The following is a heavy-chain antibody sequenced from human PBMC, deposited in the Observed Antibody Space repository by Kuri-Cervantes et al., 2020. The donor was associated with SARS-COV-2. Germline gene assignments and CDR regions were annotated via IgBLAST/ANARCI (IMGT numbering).Heavy chain of an antibody. V-gene: IGHV3-74*01. CDR3: AKVSWGYGDED. CDR2: INSDGSST. Sequence: GGSLRLSCAASGFTFSSYWMHWVRQAPGKGLVWVSRINSDGSSTSYADSVKGRFTISRDNAKNTLYLQMNSLRAEDTAVYYCAKVSWGYGDEDWGQGTLVTVSS. J-gene: IGHJ4*02. CDR1: GFTFSSYW. D-gene: IGHD5-12*01.